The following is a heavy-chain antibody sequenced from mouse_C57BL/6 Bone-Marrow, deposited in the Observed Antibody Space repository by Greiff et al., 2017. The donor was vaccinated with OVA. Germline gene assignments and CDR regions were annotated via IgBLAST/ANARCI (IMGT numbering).Heavy chain of an antibody. CDR1: GFTFSSYA. J-gene: IGHJ1*03. V-gene: IGHV5-9-1*02. CDR3: TRGEAGDWYFDV. CDR2: ISSGGDYI. D-gene: IGHD3-2*02. Sequence: EVQRVESGEGLVKPGGSLKLSCAASGFTFSSYAMSWVRQTPEKRLEWVAYISSGGDYIYYADTVKGRFTISRDNARNTLYLQMSSLKSEDTAMYYCTRGEAGDWYFDVWGTGTTVTVSS.